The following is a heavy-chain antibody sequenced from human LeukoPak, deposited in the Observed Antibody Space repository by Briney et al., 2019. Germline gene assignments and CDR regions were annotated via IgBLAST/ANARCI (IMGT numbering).Heavy chain of an antibody. J-gene: IGHJ4*02. D-gene: IGHD3-22*01. CDR3: AKGVTMIVVVYYFDY. CDR1: GFTFSSCA. CDR2: VSGSGGST. V-gene: IGHV3-23*01. Sequence: GGSLRLSCAASGFTFSSCAMSWVRQAPGKGLEWVSGVSGSGGSTYYADSVKGRFTISRDNSKNMLYLQMNSLRAEDTAVYYCAKGVTMIVVVYYFDYWGQGTLVTVSS.